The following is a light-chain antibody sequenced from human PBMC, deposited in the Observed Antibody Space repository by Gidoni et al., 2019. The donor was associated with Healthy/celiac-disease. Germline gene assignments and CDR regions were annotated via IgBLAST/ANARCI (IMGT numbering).Light chain of an antibody. Sequence: DILLTHSPATLSLSPGERATLSCRASQSVSSYLAWYQQKPGQAPRLLIYDASNRATGIPARFSGSGSGTDFTLTISSLEPEDFAVYYCQQRSNWPLTFGGGTKVEIK. CDR1: QSVSSY. CDR2: DAS. J-gene: IGKJ4*01. CDR3: QQRSNWPLT. V-gene: IGKV3-11*01.